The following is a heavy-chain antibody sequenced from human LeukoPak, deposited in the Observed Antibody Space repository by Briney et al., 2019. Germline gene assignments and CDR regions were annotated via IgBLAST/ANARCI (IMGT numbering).Heavy chain of an antibody. J-gene: IGHJ5*02. CDR1: GDSVSSNSAA. CDR3: AREYGSGSYGWFDP. CDR2: TYYRSKWYN. D-gene: IGHD3-10*01. V-gene: IGHV6-1*01. Sequence: PSQTLSLTCAISGDSVSSNSAAWNWIRQSPSRGLECLGRTYYRSKWYNDYAVAVKNRITINPDPSKNQFSLQLTSVTPEDTAVYYCAREYGSGSYGWFDPWGQGTLVTVSS.